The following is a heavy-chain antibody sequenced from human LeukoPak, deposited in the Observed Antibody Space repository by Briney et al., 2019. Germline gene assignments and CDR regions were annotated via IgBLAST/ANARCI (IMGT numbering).Heavy chain of an antibody. CDR1: GFTFSDAW. CDR2: IKSKTDGGII. CDR3: AREVVGATGDRDASDI. Sequence: GGSLRLSCAASGFTFSDAWMNWVRQAPGKGLEWVGGIKSKTDGGIIDYAAPVKGRFTISRDDSKNTLYLQMNSLKTEEAAVYYCAREVVGATGDRDASDIWGQGTMVTVSS. D-gene: IGHD1-26*01. V-gene: IGHV3-15*01. J-gene: IGHJ3*02.